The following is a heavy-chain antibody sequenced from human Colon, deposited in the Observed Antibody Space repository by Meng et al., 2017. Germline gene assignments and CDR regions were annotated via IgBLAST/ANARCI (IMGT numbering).Heavy chain of an antibody. D-gene: IGHD1-26*01. V-gene: IGHV4-61*03. CDR1: GGSVSSPSYY. Sequence: QVQLQGSGPRPVRPSETLSLTCTPSGGSVSSPSYYWSWIRQTPGKGLEWIGYVYYTGSANYNPSLKSRVTISVDTSKNHFSLNLTSVTAADTAVYYCARGRGSYSSIDFWGQGTLVTVSS. J-gene: IGHJ4*02. CDR2: VYYTGSA. CDR3: ARGRGSYSSIDF.